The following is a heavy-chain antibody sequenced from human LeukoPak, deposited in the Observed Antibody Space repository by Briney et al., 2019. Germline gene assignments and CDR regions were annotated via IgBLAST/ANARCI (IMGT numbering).Heavy chain of an antibody. CDR3: ARGVVVAATVGYYGMAV. Sequence: TGGSLRLSCAVSGFTFSDYWMSWVRQAPGKGLEWVASIKNDGSEKYSADSARGRFTISRDNAKNSLYLQMNSLRAEDTAVYYCARGVVVAATVGYYGMAVWGQGTTVTVFS. J-gene: IGHJ6*02. CDR1: GFTFSDYW. D-gene: IGHD2-15*01. CDR2: IKNDGSEK. V-gene: IGHV3-7*02.